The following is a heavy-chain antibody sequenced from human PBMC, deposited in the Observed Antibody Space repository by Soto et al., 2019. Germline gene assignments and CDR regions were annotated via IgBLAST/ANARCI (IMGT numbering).Heavy chain of an antibody. D-gene: IGHD3-10*01. J-gene: IGHJ4*02. V-gene: IGHV3-23*01. Sequence: GGSLRLSCAASGFTFSSYSISWVRQAPWKGLEWVSAISGSGGYTYYADSVGGRFIISRDNSKNTLFLQMNSLRADDTALYYCATSAVRFDDFWGQGTLVTVCS. CDR2: ISGSGGYT. CDR3: ATSAVRFDDF. CDR1: GFTFSSYS.